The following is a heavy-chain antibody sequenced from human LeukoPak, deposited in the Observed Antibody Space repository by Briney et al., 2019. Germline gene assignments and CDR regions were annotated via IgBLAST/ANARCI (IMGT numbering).Heavy chain of an antibody. CDR3: ARVGRVSIYPSYMDV. J-gene: IGHJ6*03. CDR1: GLTFSTFP. CDR2: ISHDGRDI. Sequence: HAGGPLRLSCEPSGLTFSTFPMHWVRQTPDKGLEWVAVISHDGRDIYYADSVKGRFTISRDNSKNTLYLQMNSLSPEDTAVVYCARVGRVSIYPSYMDVWGKGTTVTVSS. V-gene: IGHV3-30*01. D-gene: IGHD6-6*01.